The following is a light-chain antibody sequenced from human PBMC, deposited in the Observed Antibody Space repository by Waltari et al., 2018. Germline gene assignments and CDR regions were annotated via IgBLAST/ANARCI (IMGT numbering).Light chain of an antibody. J-gene: IGKJ1*01. Sequence: EIVLTPSPGTVSLSPGDRATLPRWASQSVRIYLAWYQQKPGQAPRLLIYHASTRATGIPDRFSASGSGTDFSLTISRLEPEDFAVYYCQQYVESPATFGQGTKVEIK. CDR1: QSVRIY. CDR2: HAS. CDR3: QQYVESPAT. V-gene: IGKV3-20*01.